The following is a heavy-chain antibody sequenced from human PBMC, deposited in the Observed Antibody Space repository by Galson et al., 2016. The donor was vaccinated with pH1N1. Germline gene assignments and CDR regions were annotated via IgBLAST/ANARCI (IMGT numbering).Heavy chain of an antibody. V-gene: IGHV4-4*07. J-gene: IGHJ6*02. CDR1: GGSISTYY. Sequence: ETLSLTCTVSGGSISTYYWSWIRQPAGKGLEWIGRIFASGNTIYNPSLKSRVTMSVDTSKNQFSLKLNSVTAADTAVYYCAREYIVLGEGWTYGLDVWGQGTTVTVSS. D-gene: IGHD2-8*01. CDR2: IFASGNT. CDR3: AREYIVLGEGWTYGLDV.